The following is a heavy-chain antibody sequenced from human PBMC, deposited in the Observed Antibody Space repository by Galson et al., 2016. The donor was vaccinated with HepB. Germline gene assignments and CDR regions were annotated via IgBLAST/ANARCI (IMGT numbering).Heavy chain of an antibody. J-gene: IGHJ4*02. V-gene: IGHV1-46*01. CDR2: INPSGGST. Sequence: SVKVSCKASGYTFTSYYMHWVRQAPGQGLAWMGIINPSGGSTSYAQKFQGRVTMTSDTSTSTVYMELSSLRPEDTAVYYCAREAGVRGSYYYNPPDYWGQGTLVTVSS. D-gene: IGHD1-26*01. CDR3: AREAGVRGSYYYNPPDY. CDR1: GYTFTSYY.